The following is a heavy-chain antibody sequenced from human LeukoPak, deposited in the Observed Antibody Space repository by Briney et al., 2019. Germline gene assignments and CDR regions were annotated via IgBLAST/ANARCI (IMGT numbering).Heavy chain of an antibody. CDR1: GFTVSNSY. Sequence: GGSLRLSCAASGFTVSNSYMSWVRQAPGKGLEWISVIYAGGSTYYADSVKGRFTISRDSSKNTLYLQMNSLRAEDTAVYYCARGKAVTGFDIWGQGTMVTVSS. CDR3: ARGKAVTGFDI. V-gene: IGHV3-53*01. J-gene: IGHJ3*02. D-gene: IGHD4-17*01. CDR2: IYAGGST.